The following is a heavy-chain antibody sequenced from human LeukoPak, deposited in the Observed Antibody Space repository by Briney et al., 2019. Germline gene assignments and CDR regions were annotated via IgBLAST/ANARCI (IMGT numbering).Heavy chain of an antibody. Sequence: GGSLRLSCAASGSTCSSYSMNWVRQAPGKGLEWVSYISSGSNTIYYADSVKGRFTISRDNAKNSLYLQMNSLRAEDTAVYYCARDLYGDYALDYWGQGTLVTVSS. CDR3: ARDLYGDYALDY. J-gene: IGHJ4*02. CDR2: ISSGSNTI. V-gene: IGHV3-48*01. CDR1: GSTCSSYS. D-gene: IGHD4-17*01.